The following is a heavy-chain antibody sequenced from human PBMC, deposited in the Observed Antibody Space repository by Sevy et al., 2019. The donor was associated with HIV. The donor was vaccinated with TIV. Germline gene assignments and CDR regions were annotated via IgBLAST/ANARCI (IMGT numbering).Heavy chain of an antibody. CDR3: TKVMEIGQELKSYYMDV. CDR1: GFTFSNTW. CDR2: IKSKTDGGIT. J-gene: IGHJ6*03. V-gene: IGHV3-15*01. D-gene: IGHD1-26*01. Sequence: GGSLRLSCAASGFTFSNTWMSWIRQAPGKGLERVGRIKSKTDGGITDYAAPVKGRFSISRDDSKNTLYLQMSSLKTEDTALYYCTKVMEIGQELKSYYMDVWGKGTTVTVSS.